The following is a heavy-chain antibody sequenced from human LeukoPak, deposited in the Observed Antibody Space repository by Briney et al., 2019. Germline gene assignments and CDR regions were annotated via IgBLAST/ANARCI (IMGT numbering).Heavy chain of an antibody. CDR2: IYDSGIT. J-gene: IGHJ4*02. Sequence: SETLSLTCTVSGGSSSSYYWSWIRQPPGKGLEWIGDIYDSGITNYNPSLKSRVTISVDTSKTQFSLNLSSVTAADTAFYYCARGATATSGSYYTSYFDYWGQGTLVTVSS. CDR3: ARGATATSGSYYTSYFDY. CDR1: GGSSSSYY. V-gene: IGHV4-59*01. D-gene: IGHD3-10*01.